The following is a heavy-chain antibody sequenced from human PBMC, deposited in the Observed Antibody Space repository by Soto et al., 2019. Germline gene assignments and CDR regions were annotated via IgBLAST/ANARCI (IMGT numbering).Heavy chain of an antibody. Sequence: EVQLVESGGGLVQPGRSLRLSCGASGFTFDDYAMHWVRQAPGKGLEWVSGISWNSGSIGYADSVKGRFTISRDNAKNSLYLQMNSLRAEDTALYYCAKVGLEGGDYVWYFDLWGRGTLVTVSS. V-gene: IGHV3-9*01. D-gene: IGHD4-17*01. CDR3: AKVGLEGGDYVWYFDL. CDR2: ISWNSGSI. J-gene: IGHJ2*01. CDR1: GFTFDDYA.